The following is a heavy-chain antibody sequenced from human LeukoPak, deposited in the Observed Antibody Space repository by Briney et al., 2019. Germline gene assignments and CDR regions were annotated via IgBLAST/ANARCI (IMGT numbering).Heavy chain of an antibody. CDR2: VNLQGST. CDR1: GGSISNTNW. V-gene: IGHV4-4*02. CDR3: ARRRRDYDFWSGYSQFDP. D-gene: IGHD3-3*01. J-gene: IGHJ5*02. Sequence: SETLSLTCGVSGGSISNTNWWTWFRQPPGKGLEWIGEVNLQGSTNYNPSLKSRVAISIDTSKNQFSLRLRSVTAADTAVYYCARRRRDYDFWSGYSQFDPWGQGTLVTVSS.